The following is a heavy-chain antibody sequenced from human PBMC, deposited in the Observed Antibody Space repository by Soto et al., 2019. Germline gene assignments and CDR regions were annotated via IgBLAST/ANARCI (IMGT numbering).Heavy chain of an antibody. V-gene: IGHV1-69*01. CDR2: IIPIFGTA. J-gene: IGHJ5*02. Sequence: QVQLVQSGAEVQKPGSSVKVSCKASGGTFSSYAISWVRQAPGQGLEWMGGIIPIFGTANYAQELQGRVTNTAYESTSTSSTELSRLRSADKAVYYYVDYPHPHDGFDPWGQGTLVTVSS. D-gene: IGHD2-2*03. CDR3: VDYPHPHDGFDP. CDR1: GGTFSSYA.